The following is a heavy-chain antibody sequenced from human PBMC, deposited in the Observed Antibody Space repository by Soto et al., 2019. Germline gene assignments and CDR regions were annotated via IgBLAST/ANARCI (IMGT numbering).Heavy chain of an antibody. Sequence: PGGSLILSCTASGFTCGYYSMSWVRQAPGKGLEWVGFIRSKTYGETTEYAASVKGRFIISRDDSNRIAYLQMNSLKTEDTAVYYCTGVVLIAAAWVWFDPWGQGTLVNVSS. V-gene: IGHV3-49*04. D-gene: IGHD2-21*01. CDR2: IRSKTYGETT. CDR1: GFTCGYYS. CDR3: TGVVLIAAAWVWFDP. J-gene: IGHJ5*02.